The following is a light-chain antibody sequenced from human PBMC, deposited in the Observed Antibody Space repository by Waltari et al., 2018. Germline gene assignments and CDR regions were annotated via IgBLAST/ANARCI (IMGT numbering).Light chain of an antibody. V-gene: IGKV1-5*03. CDR2: RAS. J-gene: IGKJ2*03. CDR1: QSIGDW. CDR3: QYYYLYSRG. Sequence: DIQMTQSPSTLSASVGDRVTITCRASQSIGDWMAWYQQEQGKAPKLLIYRASTLQSGVPSRFSGSGSGTEFTLTISSLQPDDFGSYYCQYYYLYSRGFGQGTKVEIK.